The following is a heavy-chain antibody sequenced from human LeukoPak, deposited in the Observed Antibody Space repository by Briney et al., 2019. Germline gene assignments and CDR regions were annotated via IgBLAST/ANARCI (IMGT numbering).Heavy chain of an antibody. V-gene: IGHV4-30-2*01. CDR3: ARSTYYYDRSGYYPTLFDY. J-gene: IGHJ4*02. CDR1: GGSISSGGYF. CDR2: IYHSGST. Sequence: SETLSLTCTVSGGSISSGGYFWSWIRQPPGKGLEWMGYIYHSGSTYYNPSLKSRVTISVDRSQNQFSLKLSSVTAADTAVYYCARSTYYYDRSGYYPTLFDYWGQGTLVTVSS. D-gene: IGHD3-22*01.